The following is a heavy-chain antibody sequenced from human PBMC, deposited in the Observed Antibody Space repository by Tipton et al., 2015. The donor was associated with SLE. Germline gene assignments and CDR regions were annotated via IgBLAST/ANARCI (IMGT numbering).Heavy chain of an antibody. CDR3: AKSGRWRTYDY. J-gene: IGHJ4*02. D-gene: IGHD3-3*01. Sequence: QLVQSGAEVKKPGASVKVSCKTSGYTFTGYYIHWVRQAPGQGLEWMGCINPNRGVTNYAQKFQGRVTMTTDTSISTAFMELSGLRSDDTAVYYCAKSGRWRTYDYWGQGSLVTVSS. CDR1: GYTFTGYY. V-gene: IGHV1-2*02. CDR2: INPNRGVT.